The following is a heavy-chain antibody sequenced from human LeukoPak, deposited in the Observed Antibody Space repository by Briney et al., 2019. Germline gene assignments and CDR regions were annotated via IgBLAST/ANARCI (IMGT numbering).Heavy chain of an antibody. CDR1: GFTFDDYA. Sequence: GGSLRLSCAASGFTFDDYAMSWVRQAPGKGLEWVGFIRSKAYGGTTEYAASVKGRFTISRDDSKSIAYLQMNSLKTEDTAVYYCTSGIAVAGYFDYWGQGTLVTVSS. CDR3: TSGIAVAGYFDY. D-gene: IGHD6-19*01. J-gene: IGHJ4*02. CDR2: IRSKAYGGTT. V-gene: IGHV3-49*04.